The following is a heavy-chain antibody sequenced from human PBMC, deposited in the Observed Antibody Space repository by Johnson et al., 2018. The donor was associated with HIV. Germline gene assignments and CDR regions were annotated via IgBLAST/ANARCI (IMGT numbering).Heavy chain of an antibody. CDR2: ISGSGGIT. V-gene: IGHV3-11*04. J-gene: IGHJ3*02. Sequence: LLVESGGGLVKSGGSLRLSCAASGFTFSDYYMSWIRQAPGKGLEWVSVISGSGGITYYADSVKGRFTISRDNSKNTLYLQMNSLRAEDTAVYYCARAHDAFDIWGQGTMVTVSS. CDR3: ARAHDAFDI. CDR1: GFTFSDYY.